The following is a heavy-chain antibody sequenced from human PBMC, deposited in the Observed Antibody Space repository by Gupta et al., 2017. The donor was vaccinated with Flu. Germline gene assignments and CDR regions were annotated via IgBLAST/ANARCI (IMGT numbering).Heavy chain of an antibody. CDR2: ISPYNGNT. Sequence: QVQLVQSGAEVKKPGASVKVSCKASGYTFSSYGISWVRQAPGQGLEWMGWISPYNGNTNDAQKFQGRVIMTTDTSTTTAYMELRSLRSDDTAVYFCARDRAWVLQPSTMDVWGKGTTVTVSS. CDR3: ARDRAWVLQPSTMDV. D-gene: IGHD1-1*01. CDR1: GYTFSSYG. V-gene: IGHV1-18*01. J-gene: IGHJ6*03.